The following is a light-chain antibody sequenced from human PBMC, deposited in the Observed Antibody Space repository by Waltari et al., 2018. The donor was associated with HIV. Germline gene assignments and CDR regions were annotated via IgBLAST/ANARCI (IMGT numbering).Light chain of an antibody. CDR2: NAS. J-gene: IGKJ1*01. CDR3: QQRSNWPWT. CDR1: QSVSTY. V-gene: IGKV3-11*01. Sequence: ETVLTQSPGILSLSPGERATLSCRPSQSVSTYLAWYQQKHGQAPRLLIYNASNRATVIPDRFSGSGSGTDFTLTISSLEPEDFAGYYCQQRSNWPWTFGQGAKVEIK.